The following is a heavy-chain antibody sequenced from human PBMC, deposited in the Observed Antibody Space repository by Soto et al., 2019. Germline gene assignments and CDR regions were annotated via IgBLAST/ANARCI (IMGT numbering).Heavy chain of an antibody. V-gene: IGHV3-30-3*01. CDR1: GFTFSSYA. D-gene: IGHD3-22*01. J-gene: IGHJ4*02. CDR3: ARVRNYYDSSGYQGPLDY. Sequence: GGSLRLSCAASGFTFSSYAMHWVRQAPGKGLEWVAVISYDGSNKYYADSVKGRFTISRDNSKNTLYLQMNSLRAEDTAVYYCARVRNYYDSSGYQGPLDYWGQGTLVTVSS. CDR2: ISYDGSNK.